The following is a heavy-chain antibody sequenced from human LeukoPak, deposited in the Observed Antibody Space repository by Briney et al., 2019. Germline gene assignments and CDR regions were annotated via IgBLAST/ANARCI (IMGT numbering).Heavy chain of an antibody. CDR1: GFTFSSYA. V-gene: IGHV3-23*01. CDR3: AKDHSVRRAVDPFDY. CDR2: ISGSGGST. Sequence: GGSLRLSCAASGFTFSSYAMSWVRQAPGKGLEWVSAISGSGGSTYYADSVKGRFTISRDNSKNTLYLQMNSLRAADTAVYYCAKDHSVRRAVDPFDYWGQGTLVTVSS. D-gene: IGHD6-19*01. J-gene: IGHJ4*02.